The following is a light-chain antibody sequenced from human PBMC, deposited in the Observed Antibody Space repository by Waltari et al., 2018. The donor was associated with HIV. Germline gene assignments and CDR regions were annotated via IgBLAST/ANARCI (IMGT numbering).Light chain of an antibody. CDR2: EVS. Sequence: QSALTQPPSASGSPGQSVTISCTGTSSDVGGYNSVSWYQQHPGKAPKLMIYEVSKRPSGVPDRFSGSKSGNTASLTVSGLQAEDEADYYCSSYAGSNFWVFGGGTKLTVL. CDR1: SSDVGGYNS. J-gene: IGLJ3*02. V-gene: IGLV2-8*01. CDR3: SSYAGSNFWV.